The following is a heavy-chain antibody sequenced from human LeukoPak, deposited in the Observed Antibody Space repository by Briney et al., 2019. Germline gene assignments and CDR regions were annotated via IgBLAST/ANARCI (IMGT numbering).Heavy chain of an antibody. J-gene: IGHJ4*02. CDR1: GFTFGNEA. CDR3: ARGRFYLDSRGYSSFYY. CDR2: INQDGSET. Sequence: GGSLRLSCAASGFTFGNEAMSWVRQAPGKGPEWVANINQDGSETYYVDSVKGRFTISRDNAKNSLYLQMNSLRVEDTAVYYCARGRFYLDSRGYSSFYYWGQGTLVAVSP. D-gene: IGHD3-22*01. V-gene: IGHV3-7*01.